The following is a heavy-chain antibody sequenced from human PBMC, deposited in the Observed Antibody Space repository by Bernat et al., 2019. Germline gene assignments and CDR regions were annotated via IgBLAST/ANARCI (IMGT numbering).Heavy chain of an antibody. V-gene: IGHV3-21*01. J-gene: IGHJ3*02. CDR1: GFTFTTYS. Sequence: EVQLVESGGGLVKPGGSLRLSCSASGFTFTTYSMDWPRQAPGKGLEWVSSITSSGNNMYYADSVKGRFTISRDNAKNSLFLQMDSLRAEDTAVYYCARKITGGPNDAFDIWGQGTMVTVSS. CDR2: ITSSGNNM. D-gene: IGHD7-27*01. CDR3: ARKITGGPNDAFDI.